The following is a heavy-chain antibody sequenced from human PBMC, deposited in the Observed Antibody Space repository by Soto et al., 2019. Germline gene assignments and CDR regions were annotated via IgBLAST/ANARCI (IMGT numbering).Heavy chain of an antibody. Sequence: EVQLLESGGGLVQPGGSLRISCAASGFTFSSYVMNWVRQAPGKGLEWGAGIRGSGGDTFYADSVKGRFTISRDNSKNTLYLQMNSLRAEDTAVYYCARGPRAPPPHDYGMDVWGQGTTVTVSS. V-gene: IGHV3-23*01. J-gene: IGHJ6*02. CDR2: IRGSGGDT. CDR1: GFTFSSYV. CDR3: ARGPRAPPPHDYGMDV.